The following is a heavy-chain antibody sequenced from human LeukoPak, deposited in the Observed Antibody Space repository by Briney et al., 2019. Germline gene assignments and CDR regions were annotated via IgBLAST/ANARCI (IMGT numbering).Heavy chain of an antibody. Sequence: ASVNVSCKASGYTFTSYDINWVRQATGQGLEWMGWMNPNSGNTGYAQKFQGRVTMNRNTSISTAYMELSSLRSEDTAVYYCARGRGRWKLDSGRALTPNWFDPWGQGTLVTVSS. CDR2: MNPNSGNT. J-gene: IGHJ5*02. D-gene: IGHD5-12*01. CDR1: GYTFTSYD. CDR3: ARGRGRWKLDSGRALTPNWFDP. V-gene: IGHV1-8*01.